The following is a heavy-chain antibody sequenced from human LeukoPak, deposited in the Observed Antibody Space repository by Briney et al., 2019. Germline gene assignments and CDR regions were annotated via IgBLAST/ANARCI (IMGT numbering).Heavy chain of an antibody. J-gene: IGHJ3*02. D-gene: IGHD1-26*01. CDR2: IYYSGST. Sequence: SETLSLTCTVSGGSISSYYWSWIRQPPGTGLEWIGYIYYSGSTNYNPSLKSRVTISVDTSKNQFSLKLSSVTAADTAVYYCARRSGTYHAFDIWGQGTMVTVSS. CDR1: GGSISSYY. V-gene: IGHV4-59*01. CDR3: ARRSGTYHAFDI.